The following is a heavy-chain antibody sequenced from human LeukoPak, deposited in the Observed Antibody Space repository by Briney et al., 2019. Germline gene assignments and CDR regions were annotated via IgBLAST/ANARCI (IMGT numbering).Heavy chain of an antibody. V-gene: IGHV4-39*01. Sequence: SETLSLTCTVSGGSISSSTYYWGWIRQPPGKGLEWIGSIYSSGSTYYNPSLKSRVTISVDMSKTQFSLTLSSVTAADTAVYYCAVEEFDYWGQGILVTVSS. CDR2: IYSSGST. J-gene: IGHJ4*02. CDR1: GGSISSSTYY. CDR3: AVEEFDY. D-gene: IGHD5-24*01.